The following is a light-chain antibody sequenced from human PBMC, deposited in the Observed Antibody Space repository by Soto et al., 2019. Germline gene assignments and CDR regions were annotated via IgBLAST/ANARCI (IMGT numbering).Light chain of an antibody. CDR2: DAS. V-gene: IGKV3-11*01. Sequence: EIVLTQSPATLSLSPGERATLSCRASQSLNSYLAWFQQKPGQAPRLLIYDASNRATDIPARFSGSGSGTDFTLTISSLEPAEFAVYYCQQRRDWPLTCGGGTRVEIK. J-gene: IGKJ4*01. CDR3: QQRRDWPLT. CDR1: QSLNSY.